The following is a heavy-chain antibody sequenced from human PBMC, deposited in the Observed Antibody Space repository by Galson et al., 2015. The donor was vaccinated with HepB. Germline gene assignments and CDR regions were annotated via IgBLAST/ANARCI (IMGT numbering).Heavy chain of an antibody. CDR2: MIGSGGDT. CDR1: GFTLTTYT. J-gene: IGHJ4*02. Sequence: SLRLSCAASGFTLTTYTMSWVRQAPGKGLEWVSSMIGSGGDTYYADSLKGRVTISRDNSKNLLYLQMNSLRVEDTAVYYCAKDRVPDGLWTVDYWGQGTLVIVSS. D-gene: IGHD1-14*01. CDR3: AKDRVPDGLWTVDY. V-gene: IGHV3-23*01.